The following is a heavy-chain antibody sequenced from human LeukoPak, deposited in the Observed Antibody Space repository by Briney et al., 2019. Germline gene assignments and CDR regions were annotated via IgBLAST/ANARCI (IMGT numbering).Heavy chain of an antibody. V-gene: IGHV4-59*08. Sequence: SETLSLTCTVSGDSITSFYWSWIRQPPGKGLKWIGLIFHSGTTDYTPSLKTRVTMSIDTSKNQFSLNLSSVTASDTAVYYCARLPVGSEPAYWGPGTLVTVSS. CDR2: IFHSGTT. CDR1: GDSITSFY. J-gene: IGHJ4*02. D-gene: IGHD6-19*01. CDR3: ARLPVGSEPAY.